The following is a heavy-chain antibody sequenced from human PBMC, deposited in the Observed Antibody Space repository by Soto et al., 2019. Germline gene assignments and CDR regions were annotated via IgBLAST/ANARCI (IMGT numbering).Heavy chain of an antibody. CDR3: ARHAPNIDSSERTPYRHFDY. V-gene: IGHV4-34*01. D-gene: IGHD2-15*01. J-gene: IGHJ4*02. CDR1: GGSFSGYY. Sequence: PSETLSLTCAVYGGSFSGYYWSWIRQPPGKGLEWIGEINHSGSTNYNPSLKSRVTISVDTSKNQFSLKLSSVTAADTAVYYCARHAPNIDSSERTPYRHFDYWGQRMLVTVSS. CDR2: INHSGST.